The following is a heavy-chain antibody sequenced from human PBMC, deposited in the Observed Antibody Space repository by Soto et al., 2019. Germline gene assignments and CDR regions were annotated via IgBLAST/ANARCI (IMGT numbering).Heavy chain of an antibody. Sequence: PSETLSLTCNVSGGSFSPNYWSWSRQPPGKGLEWVGYIYYGGTTSYNPSLKSRVTISLETSKNQFSLRLSSVTAADTAVYYCASSFTVPAAIGYWGQGTLVTVSS. CDR2: IYYGGTT. J-gene: IGHJ4*02. D-gene: IGHD2-2*02. V-gene: IGHV4-59*08. CDR1: GGSFSPNY. CDR3: ASSFTVPAAIGY.